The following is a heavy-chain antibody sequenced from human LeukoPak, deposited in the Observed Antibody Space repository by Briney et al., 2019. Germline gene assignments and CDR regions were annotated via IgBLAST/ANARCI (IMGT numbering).Heavy chain of an antibody. Sequence: SETLSLTCTVSGGSISGSSYYWGWIRQPPGKGLEWIGSIYYSGSTYYNPSLKSRVTISVDTSKNQFSLKLNSVTATDTAVYYCARVHYDSSGYYSMYYYYYGMDVWGQGTTVTVSS. CDR1: GGSISGSSYY. D-gene: IGHD3-22*01. CDR3: ARVHYDSSGYYSMYYYYYGMDV. J-gene: IGHJ6*02. V-gene: IGHV4-39*02. CDR2: IYYSGST.